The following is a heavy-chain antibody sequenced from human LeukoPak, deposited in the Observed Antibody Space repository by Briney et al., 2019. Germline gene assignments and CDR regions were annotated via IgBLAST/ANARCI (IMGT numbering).Heavy chain of an antibody. Sequence: PGGSLRLSCAASGFTFSDYYMSWIRQAPGKGLEWVSYISSSGSTIYYADSVKGRFTISRDNAKNSLYLQMNSLRAEDTAVYYCARASRSPCGGDCYSTGAFDIWGQGTMVTVSS. J-gene: IGHJ3*02. D-gene: IGHD2-21*02. V-gene: IGHV3-11*01. CDR2: ISSSGSTI. CDR1: GFTFSDYY. CDR3: ARASRSPCGGDCYSTGAFDI.